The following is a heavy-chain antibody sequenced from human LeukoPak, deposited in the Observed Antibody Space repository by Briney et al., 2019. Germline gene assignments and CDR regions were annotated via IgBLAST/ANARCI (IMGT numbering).Heavy chain of an antibody. J-gene: IGHJ4*02. V-gene: IGHV3-21*01. CDR1: GFTFSLYT. CDR3: ARAMRIAVAGTDY. Sequence: GGSLRLSCAASGFTFSLYTMNWVRQAPGKGLEWVSSISSTSSYMYYADSVKGRFTISRDNAKNSLFLQLNSLTDEDTAVYYCARAMRIAVAGTDYWGQGTLVTVSS. D-gene: IGHD6-19*01. CDR2: ISSTSSYM.